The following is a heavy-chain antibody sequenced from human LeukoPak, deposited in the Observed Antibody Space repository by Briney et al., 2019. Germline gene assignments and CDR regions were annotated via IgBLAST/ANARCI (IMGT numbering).Heavy chain of an antibody. D-gene: IGHD2-21*02. V-gene: IGHV1-2*02. CDR2: INPNSGGT. Sequence: ASVKVSCKASGYTFTGHYMHWVRQAPGQGLEWMGWINPNSGGTNYAQKFQGRVTMTRDTSISTAYMELSRLRSDDTAVYYCASSTATSTRIDYWGQGTLVTVSS. CDR1: GYTFTGHY. J-gene: IGHJ4*02. CDR3: ASSTATSTRIDY.